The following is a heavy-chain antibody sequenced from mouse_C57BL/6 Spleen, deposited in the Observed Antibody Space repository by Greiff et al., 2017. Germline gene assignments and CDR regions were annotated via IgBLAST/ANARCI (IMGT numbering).Heavy chain of an antibody. V-gene: IGHV3-6*01. CDR2: ISYDGSN. Sequence: ESGPGLVKPSQSLSLTCSVTGYSITSGYYWHWIRQFPGNKLEWMGYISYDGSNNYNPSLKNRISITRDTSKNQFFLKLNSVTTEDTATYYGARGYCGRSYGVFAYWGQGTLVTVPA. CDR3: ARGYCGRSYGVFAY. CDR1: GYSITSGYY. J-gene: IGHJ3*01. D-gene: IGHD1-1*01.